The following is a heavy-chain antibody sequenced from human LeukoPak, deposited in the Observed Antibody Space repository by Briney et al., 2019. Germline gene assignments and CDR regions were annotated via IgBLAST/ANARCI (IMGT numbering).Heavy chain of an antibody. CDR3: AREGTNYYGSGSFDY. D-gene: IGHD3-10*01. J-gene: IGHJ4*02. CDR2: ISSSSSYI. V-gene: IGHV3-21*01. Sequence: PGGSLRLSCAASGFTFSSYSMNWVRQAPGKGLEWVSSISSSSSYIYYADSVKGRFTISRDNARNSLYLQMNSLRAEDTAVYYCAREGTNYYGSGSFDYWGQGTLVTVSS. CDR1: GFTFSSYS.